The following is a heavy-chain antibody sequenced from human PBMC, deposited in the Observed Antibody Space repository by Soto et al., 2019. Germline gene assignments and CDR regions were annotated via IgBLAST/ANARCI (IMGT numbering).Heavy chain of an antibody. Sequence: GSLRLSCAASGFTFSSYWMHWVRQAPGKGLVWVSRMNSDGSSITYADSVKGRFTISRDSAKNTMYLQVHSLRAEDTAVYYCAREIATTGLYYFEYWGQGTLVTVSS. D-gene: IGHD6-13*01. CDR3: AREIATTGLYYFEY. J-gene: IGHJ4*02. CDR1: GFTFSSYW. CDR2: MNSDGSSI. V-gene: IGHV3-74*01.